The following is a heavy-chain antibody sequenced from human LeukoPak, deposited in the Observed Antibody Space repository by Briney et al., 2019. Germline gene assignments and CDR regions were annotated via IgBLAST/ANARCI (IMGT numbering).Heavy chain of an antibody. J-gene: IGHJ4*02. D-gene: IGHD6-19*01. Sequence: GGSLRLSCAASGFTFSSYGMHWVRRAPGKGLEWVAVISYDGSNKYYADSVKGRFTISRDNSKNTLYLQMNSLRAEDTAVYYCAKESSIAVAGFDYWGQGTLVTVSS. CDR2: ISYDGSNK. CDR3: AKESSIAVAGFDY. V-gene: IGHV3-30*18. CDR1: GFTFSSYG.